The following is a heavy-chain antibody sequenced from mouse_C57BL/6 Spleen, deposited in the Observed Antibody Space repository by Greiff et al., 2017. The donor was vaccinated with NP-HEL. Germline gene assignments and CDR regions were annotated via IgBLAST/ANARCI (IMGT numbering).Heavy chain of an antibody. CDR1: GYTFTDYE. J-gene: IGHJ2*01. CDR3: TRSPFTTVVEGDY. V-gene: IGHV1-15*01. D-gene: IGHD1-1*01. Sequence: QVQLQQPGAELVRPGASVTLSCKASGYTFTDYEMHWVKQTPVHGLEWIGAIDPETGGTAYNQKFKGKAILTADKSSSTAYMELRSLTSEDSAVYYCTRSPFTTVVEGDYWGQGTTLTVSS. CDR2: IDPETGGT.